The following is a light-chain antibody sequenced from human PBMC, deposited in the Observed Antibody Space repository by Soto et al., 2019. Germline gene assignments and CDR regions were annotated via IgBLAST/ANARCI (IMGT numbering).Light chain of an antibody. Sequence: DIQMTQSPSTLSASVGDRVTITCRASQSISSWLAWYQQKPGKAPKLLIYDASSLKSGVPSRFSGSGSGTEFTLTISSLQPDDFATYYCQQYNSYSLTFGQGTKVEIK. CDR1: QSISSW. J-gene: IGKJ1*01. V-gene: IGKV1-5*01. CDR2: DAS. CDR3: QQYNSYSLT.